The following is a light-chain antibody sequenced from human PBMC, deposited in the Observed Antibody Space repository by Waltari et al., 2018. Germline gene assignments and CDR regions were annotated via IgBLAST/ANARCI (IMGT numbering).Light chain of an antibody. CDR1: ASAVGASDF. CDR2: EVS. J-gene: IGLJ1*01. CDR3: SSYTTSSAPGV. V-gene: IGLV2-14*01. Sequence: QSALTQPASVSGSPGQSIPISCSGTASAVGASDFVSWYQQHPGKAPHLIIYEVSNRPSGISNRFSASKSGNTASLTISGLQAEDEADYYCSSYTTSSAPGVFGTGTRVTVL.